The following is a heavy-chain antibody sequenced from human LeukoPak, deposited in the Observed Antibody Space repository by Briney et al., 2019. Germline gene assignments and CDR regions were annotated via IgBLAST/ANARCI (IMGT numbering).Heavy chain of an antibody. V-gene: IGHV1-2*02. D-gene: IGHD5-18*01. CDR1: GYTLNGYY. J-gene: IGHJ4*02. Sequence: GASVKVSYKASGYTLNGYYMQWVRQAPGQGLEWMGWINPNSGGTNYAQKLQGRVTMTRDTSISTAYMELSRLRSDDTAVYYCAREYSYGFYDYWGQGTLVTVSS. CDR3: AREYSYGFYDY. CDR2: INPNSGGT.